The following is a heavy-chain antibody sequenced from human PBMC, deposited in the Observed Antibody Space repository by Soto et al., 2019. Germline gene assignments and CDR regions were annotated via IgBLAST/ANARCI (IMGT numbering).Heavy chain of an antibody. Sequence: GGSLRLSCAATGFTFSSYAMSWVRQAPGKGLEWVSAISGSGGSTYYADSVKGRFTISRDNSKNTLYLRMNSLRAEDTAVYYCAKRSRSWYYFDYWGQGTLVTVSS. CDR1: GFTFSSYA. D-gene: IGHD6-13*01. J-gene: IGHJ4*02. V-gene: IGHV3-23*01. CDR3: AKRSRSWYYFDY. CDR2: ISGSGGST.